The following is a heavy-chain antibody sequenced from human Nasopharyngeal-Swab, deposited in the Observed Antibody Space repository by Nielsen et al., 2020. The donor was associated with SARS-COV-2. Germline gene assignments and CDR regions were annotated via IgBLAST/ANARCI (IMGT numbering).Heavy chain of an antibody. CDR2: TLYRSKWYN. D-gene: IGHD3-3*01. CDR3: ARGRDFSFDP. Sequence: SQTLSLTCAISGDSVSSHSAGWNWIRQSPSRGLEWLGRTLYRSKWYNDYAESVKSRIAVNPDTSKNQFPLQLNSVTPEDTAVYYCARGRDFSFDPWGQGTLVTASS. CDR1: GDSVSSHSAG. V-gene: IGHV6-1*01. J-gene: IGHJ5*02.